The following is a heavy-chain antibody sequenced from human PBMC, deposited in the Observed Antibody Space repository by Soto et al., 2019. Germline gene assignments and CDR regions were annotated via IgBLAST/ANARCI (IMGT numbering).Heavy chain of an antibody. CDR3: AKALSVVVVAADI. Sequence: EVQLLESGGGLVQPGGSLRLSCAASGFTFSSYAMSWVRQAPGKGLEWVSAISGSGGSTYYADSVKGRFTISRDNSKNTLYLPMNSLRAVDTAGYYFAKALSVVVVAADIRGQGTMVTLSS. CDR1: GFTFSSYA. J-gene: IGHJ3*02. D-gene: IGHD2-15*01. V-gene: IGHV3-23*01. CDR2: ISGSGGST.